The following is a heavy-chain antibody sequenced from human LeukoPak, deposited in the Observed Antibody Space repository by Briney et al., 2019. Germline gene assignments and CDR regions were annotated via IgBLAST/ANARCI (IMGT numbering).Heavy chain of an antibody. V-gene: IGHV4-59*01. CDR2: IYYSGTT. D-gene: IGHD3-22*01. CDR1: GGSISSNY. Sequence: SETLSLTCTVSGGSISSNYWSWIRQPPGKGLEWIGNIYYSGTTNYNPSLKSRVTISVDTSKNQFSLELSSVTAADTAVYYCARISFDSSGFLTTDYWGQGTLVTVSS. J-gene: IGHJ4*02. CDR3: ARISFDSSGFLTTDY.